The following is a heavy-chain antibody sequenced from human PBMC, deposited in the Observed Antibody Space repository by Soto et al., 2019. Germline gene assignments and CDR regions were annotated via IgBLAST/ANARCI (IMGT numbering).Heavy chain of an antibody. D-gene: IGHD3-22*01. CDR2: IIPIFGTA. J-gene: IGHJ4*02. Sequence: SVKVSCKASGGTFSSYAISWVRQAPGQGLEWMGGIIPIFGTANYAQKFQGRVTITADESTSTAYMELSSLRSEDTAVYYCARAQYYDSSGYYPSLWYFDYWGQGTLVTVSS. CDR3: ARAQYYDSSGYYPSLWYFDY. V-gene: IGHV1-69*13. CDR1: GGTFSSYA.